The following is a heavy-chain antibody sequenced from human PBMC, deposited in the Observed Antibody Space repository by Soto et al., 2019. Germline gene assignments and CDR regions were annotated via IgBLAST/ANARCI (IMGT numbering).Heavy chain of an antibody. CDR2: IKPNSGNT. CDR1: GYTFTSYD. J-gene: IGHJ4*02. V-gene: IGHV1-8*01. D-gene: IGHD5-18*01. CDR3: ARVFAGHTAMVFLY. Sequence: QVQLVQSGAEVKKPGASVKLSCKASGYTFTSYDINWVRHATGQGLEGMGWIKPNSGNTGYAQKFQGRVTMTRNTYMSTAYMELRSLRSEDTAVYYCARVFAGHTAMVFLYWGQGTLVTVSS.